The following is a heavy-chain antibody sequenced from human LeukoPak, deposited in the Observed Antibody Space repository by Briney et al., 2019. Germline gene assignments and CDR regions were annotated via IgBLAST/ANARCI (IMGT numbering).Heavy chain of an antibody. D-gene: IGHD2-21*02. Sequence: GGSLRLSCAASGFTFNTYTMNWARQAPGKGLEWLSSLDSSGAYIFYADSVKGRFIISRDNAKNSLYLQMNSLRAEDTAVYYCARGPTTAEIDYWGQGTLVTVSS. J-gene: IGHJ4*02. CDR3: ARGPTTAEIDY. CDR2: LDSSGAYI. CDR1: GFTFNTYT. V-gene: IGHV3-21*01.